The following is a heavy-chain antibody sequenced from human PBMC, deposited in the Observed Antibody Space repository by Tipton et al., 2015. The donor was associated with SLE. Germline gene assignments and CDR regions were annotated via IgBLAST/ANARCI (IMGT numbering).Heavy chain of an antibody. J-gene: IGHJ4*02. CDR2: ISGSSNTI. CDR1: GFSFSNYN. Sequence: SLRLSCAASGFSFSNYNMNWVRQAPGKGLEWVSYISGSSNTIYYADSVKGRFIISRDNAKNSLYLQLNSLRAEDTAVYYCAKVDRTNMVTSFDYWGQGTLITVSS. V-gene: IGHV3-48*01. CDR3: AKVDRTNMVTSFDY. D-gene: IGHD5-18*01.